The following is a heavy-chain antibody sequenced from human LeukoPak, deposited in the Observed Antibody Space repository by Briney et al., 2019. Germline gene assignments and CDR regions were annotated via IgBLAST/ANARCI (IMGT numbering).Heavy chain of an antibody. D-gene: IGHD6-13*01. J-gene: IGHJ4*02. CDR1: GFXFSNYW. V-gene: IGHV3-74*01. CDR3: ARGGDSSNWYPGYFEY. CDR2: IKSDGSST. Sequence: GGSLRLSCAASGFXFSNYWIHWVRQAPGKGPVWISRIKSDGSSTRFADSVQGRFTISRDNGKNTLYLQMNSLRAEDTAVYYCARGGDSSNWYPGYFEYWGQGALVTVSS.